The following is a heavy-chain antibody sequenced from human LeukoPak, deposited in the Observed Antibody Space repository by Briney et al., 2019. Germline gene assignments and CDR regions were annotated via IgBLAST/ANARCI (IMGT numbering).Heavy chain of an antibody. V-gene: IGHV1-18*04. D-gene: IGHD3-10*01. CDR2: ISAYNGNT. CDR3: ARDLLWFGELHRNWFDP. CDR1: GYTFTGYY. Sequence: ASVKVSCKASGYTFTGYYMHWVRQAPGQGLEWMGWISAYNGNTNYAQKLQGRVTMITDTSTSTAYMELRSLRSDDTAVYYCARDLLWFGELHRNWFDPWGQGTLVTVSS. J-gene: IGHJ5*02.